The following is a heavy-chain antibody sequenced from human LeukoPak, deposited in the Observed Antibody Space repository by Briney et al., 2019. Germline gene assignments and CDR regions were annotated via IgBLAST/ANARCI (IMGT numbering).Heavy chain of an antibody. CDR3: ATRGAPGYYYGMDV. D-gene: IGHD1-26*01. CDR1: GFTVGSNY. J-gene: IGHJ6*02. V-gene: IGHV3-66*01. Sequence: PGGSLRLSCAASGFTVGSNYVSWVRQAPGKGLEWVSIISSGGTTSYADSVKGRFTFSRDNSRNTLYLQMNSLRAEDTAVYYCATRGAPGYYYGMDVWGQGTTVTVSS. CDR2: ISSGGTT.